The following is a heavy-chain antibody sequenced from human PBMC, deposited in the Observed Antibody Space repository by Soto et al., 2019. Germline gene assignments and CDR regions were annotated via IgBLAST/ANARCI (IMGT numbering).Heavy chain of an antibody. CDR3: ARLPVGATTQDAFDI. Sequence: GESLKISCKGSGYSFTSYWIGWVRQMPGKGLEWMGIIYPGDSDTRYSPSFQGQVTISADKSISTAYLQWSSLKASDTAMYYCARLPVGATTQDAFDIWGQGTMVTVSS. V-gene: IGHV5-51*01. CDR1: GYSFTSYW. CDR2: IYPGDSDT. D-gene: IGHD1-26*01. J-gene: IGHJ3*02.